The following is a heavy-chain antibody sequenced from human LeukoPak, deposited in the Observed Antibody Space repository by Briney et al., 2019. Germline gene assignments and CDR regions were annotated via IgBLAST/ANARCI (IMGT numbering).Heavy chain of an antibody. CDR2: IWYDGSNK. Sequence: GGSLRLSCAASGFTFSSYGMHWVRQAPGKGLEWVAVIWYDGSNKYYADSVKGRFTISRDNSKNTLYLQMNSLRAEDTAVYYCAKDPLLWFGEHPHTEIWFDPWGQGTLVTVSS. D-gene: IGHD3-10*01. CDR1: GFTFSSYG. CDR3: AKDPLLWFGEHPHTEIWFDP. J-gene: IGHJ5*02. V-gene: IGHV3-33*06.